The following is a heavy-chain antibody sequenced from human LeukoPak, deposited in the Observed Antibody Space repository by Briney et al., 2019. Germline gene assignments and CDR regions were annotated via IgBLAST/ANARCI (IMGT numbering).Heavy chain of an antibody. CDR1: GGTFSSYA. D-gene: IGHD6-19*01. CDR3: ASVLSGIAVAGSFDP. Sequence: SVKVSCKASGGTFSSYAISWVRQAPGQGLEWMGRIIPILGIANHAQKFQGRVTITADKSTSTAYMELSSLRSEDTAVYYCASVLSGIAVAGSFDPWGQGTLVTVSS. J-gene: IGHJ5*02. V-gene: IGHV1-69*04. CDR2: IIPILGIA.